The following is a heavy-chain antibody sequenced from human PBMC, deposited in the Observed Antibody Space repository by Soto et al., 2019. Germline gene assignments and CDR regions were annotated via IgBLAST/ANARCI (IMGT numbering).Heavy chain of an antibody. J-gene: IGHJ4*02. CDR3: AEGGQRVCDY. D-gene: IGHD6-25*01. V-gene: IGHV3-74*01. CDR2: INSDGSST. CDR1: GFTFNNYW. Sequence: EVQLVESGGGLVQPGGSLRLSCVASGFTFNNYWMHWVRQAPGKGLVWVSRINSDGSSTTYADSVKGRFTISRDNAKNTLLLQMNSLRADDTAVYYCAEGGQRVCDYWGQGTLVTVSS.